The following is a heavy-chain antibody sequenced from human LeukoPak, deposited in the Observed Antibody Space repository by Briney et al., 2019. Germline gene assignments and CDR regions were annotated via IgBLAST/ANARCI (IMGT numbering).Heavy chain of an antibody. Sequence: SETLSLTCAVYGGSFSGYYWSWIRQPPGKGLEWIGEINHSGSTNYNPSLKSRVTISVDTSKNQFSLKLSSVTAADTAVYYRARGVEIFYYFDYWGQGTLVTVSS. J-gene: IGHJ4*02. D-gene: IGHD5-24*01. CDR3: ARGVEIFYYFDY. CDR1: GGSFSGYY. CDR2: INHSGST. V-gene: IGHV4-34*01.